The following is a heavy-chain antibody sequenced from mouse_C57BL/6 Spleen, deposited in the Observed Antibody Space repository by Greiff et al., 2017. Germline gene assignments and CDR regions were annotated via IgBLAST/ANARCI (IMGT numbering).Heavy chain of an antibody. CDR1: GYAFSSSW. D-gene: IGHD1-1*01. Sequence: QVQLQQSGPELVKPGASVKISCKASGYAFSSSWMNWVKQRPGKGLEWIGRIYPGDGDTNYNGKFKGKATLTADKSSSTAYMQLSSLTAEDSSVYFCARGDYYGSSYDYYAMDYWGQGTSVTVSS. CDR3: ARGDYYGSSYDYYAMDY. CDR2: IYPGDGDT. V-gene: IGHV1-82*01. J-gene: IGHJ4*01.